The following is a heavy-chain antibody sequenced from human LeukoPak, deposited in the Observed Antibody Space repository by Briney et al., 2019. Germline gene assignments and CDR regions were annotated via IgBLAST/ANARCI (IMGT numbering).Heavy chain of an antibody. CDR2: ISGSGGST. V-gene: IGHV3-23*01. CDR3: ATPGDFWSGYYLPIFDY. CDR1: GFTFSSYA. Sequence: GGSLRLSCAASGFTFSSYAMSWVRQAPGKGLEWVSAISGSGGSTYYADSVKGRFTISRDNSKNTLYLQMNSLRAEDTAVYYCATPGDFWSGYYLPIFDYWGQGTLVTVSS. J-gene: IGHJ4*02. D-gene: IGHD3-3*01.